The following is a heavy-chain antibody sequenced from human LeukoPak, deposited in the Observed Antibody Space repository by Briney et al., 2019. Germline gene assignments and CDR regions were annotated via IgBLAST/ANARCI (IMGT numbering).Heavy chain of an antibody. CDR3: ARLQLTGEIDY. V-gene: IGHV4-30-2*01. Sequence: SQTLSLTCAVSGGSISSGGYSWSWIRQPSGKGLEWIGYIYHSGSTYYNPSLKSRVTISVDRSKNQFSLKLSSVTAADTAVYYCARLQLTGEIDYWGQGTLVTVSS. D-gene: IGHD7-27*01. CDR1: GGSISSGGYS. J-gene: IGHJ4*02. CDR2: IYHSGST.